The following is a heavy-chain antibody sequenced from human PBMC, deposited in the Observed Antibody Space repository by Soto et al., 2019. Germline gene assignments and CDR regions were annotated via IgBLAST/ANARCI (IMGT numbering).Heavy chain of an antibody. CDR3: ARRNYDFWTLGV. D-gene: IGHD3-3*01. J-gene: IGHJ6*02. CDR1: GDSFRSRDHY. V-gene: IGHV4-39*07. CDR2: IFYSGST. Sequence: SETLSLTCTVSGDSFRSRDHYWGWIRQPPGKGLEWIGSIFYSGSTYYNPSLKSRVAISVDTSKNQFSLRLSSVITADTAVYYCARRNYDFWTLGVWGQGTSVTVSS.